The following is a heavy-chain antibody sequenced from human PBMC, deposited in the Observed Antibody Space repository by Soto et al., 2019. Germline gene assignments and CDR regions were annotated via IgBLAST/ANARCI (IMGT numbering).Heavy chain of an antibody. J-gene: IGHJ5*02. D-gene: IGHD6-6*01. CDR2: IYWDDDK. Sequence: QITLKESGPTLVKPTQTLTLTCTFSGFSLSTSGVGVGWIRQPPGKALEWLALIYWDDDKRYSPSLKSRLTITKDTSKTQVVLTMTNMDPVDTATYYCAHRAGEAARLNWFDPWGQGTLVTVSS. CDR1: GFSLSTSGVG. CDR3: AHRAGEAARLNWFDP. V-gene: IGHV2-5*02.